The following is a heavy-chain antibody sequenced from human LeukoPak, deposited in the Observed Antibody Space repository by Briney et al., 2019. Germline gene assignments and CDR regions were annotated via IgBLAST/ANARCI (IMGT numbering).Heavy chain of an antibody. CDR1: GYTFTGYY. V-gene: IGHV1-2*06. D-gene: IGHD3-3*01. CDR2: LNPNSGGT. CDR3: ARDYYDFWSGKDIGGY. J-gene: IGHJ4*02. Sequence: ASVKVSCKASGYTFTGYYIHWVRQAPGQGLEWMGRLNPNSGGTNYAQKFQGRVTMTRNTSISTAYMELSSLRSEDTAVYYCARDYYDFWSGKDIGGYWGQGTLVTVSS.